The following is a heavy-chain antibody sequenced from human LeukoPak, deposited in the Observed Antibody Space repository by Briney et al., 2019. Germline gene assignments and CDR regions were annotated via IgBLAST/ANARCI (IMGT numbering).Heavy chain of an antibody. D-gene: IGHD3-22*01. CDR1: GFTFSNYG. V-gene: IGHV3-30*02. CDR2: IRYDGSNK. J-gene: IGHJ4*02. Sequence: GGSLRLSCAASGFTFSNYGMHWVRQAPGKGLEWVAFIRYDGSNKYYADSVKGRFTISRDNSKNTLHLQMNSLRAEDTAVYYCARGYYDSSGYYFFDYWGQGTLVTVSS. CDR3: ARGYYDSSGYYFFDY.